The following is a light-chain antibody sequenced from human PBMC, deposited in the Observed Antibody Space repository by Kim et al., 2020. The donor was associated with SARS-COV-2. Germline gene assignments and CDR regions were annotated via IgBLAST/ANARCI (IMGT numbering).Light chain of an antibody. CDR1: QSISSY. Sequence: DIQMTQSPSSLSASVGDRVTITCRASQSISSYLNWYQQKPGKAPKLLIYAASSLQSGVPSRFSGSGSGTDSTLTISSLQPEDFATYYCQQSYSTPWTFGHGPRWKSN. CDR2: AAS. J-gene: IGKJ1*01. V-gene: IGKV1-39*01. CDR3: QQSYSTPWT.